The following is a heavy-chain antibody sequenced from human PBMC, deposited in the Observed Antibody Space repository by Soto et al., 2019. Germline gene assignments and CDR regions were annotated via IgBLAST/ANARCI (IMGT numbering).Heavy chain of an antibody. CDR2: IIPMLDIT. V-gene: IGHV1-69*02. CDR3: TLGSWSAETFDI. Sequence: QVQLVQSGAEVKKPGSSVKVSCKASGGTFSTYTVIWVRQAPGQGLEWMGRIIPMLDITNTAQSFQGRVTIPANXATSTASLELSTLRSDDTVIYFCTLGSWSAETFDIWGRGTMVTVSS. J-gene: IGHJ3*02. D-gene: IGHD6-13*01. CDR1: GGTFSTYT.